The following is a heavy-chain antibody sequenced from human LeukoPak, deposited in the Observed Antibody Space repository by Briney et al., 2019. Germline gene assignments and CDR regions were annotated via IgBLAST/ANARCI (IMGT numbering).Heavy chain of an antibody. CDR3: AKDKNWNVCDY. CDR2: ISGSGYNT. Sequence: PGGSLRLSCAASGFKFSINAMAWVRQAPGKGLEWVSVISGSGYNTHYADSVKGRFTISRDNSKNTMYLQMNSLRAEDTAVYYCAKDKNWNVCDYWGRGTLVTVSS. CDR1: GFKFSINA. J-gene: IGHJ4*02. V-gene: IGHV3-23*01. D-gene: IGHD1-1*01.